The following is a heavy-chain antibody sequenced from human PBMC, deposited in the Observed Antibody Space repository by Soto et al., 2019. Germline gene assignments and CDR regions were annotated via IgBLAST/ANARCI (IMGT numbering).Heavy chain of an antibody. CDR3: ARENALYYSDSSGNYFEY. J-gene: IGHJ4*02. CDR1: GFTVSSNY. D-gene: IGHD3-22*01. Sequence: PGGSLRLSCAASGFTVSSNYMSWVRQAPGKGLEWVSVIYSGGSTYYADSVKGRFTISRDNSKNTLYLQMNSLRAEDTAVYYCARENALYYSDSSGNYFEYWGQGTQVTVSS. V-gene: IGHV3-53*01. CDR2: IYSGGST.